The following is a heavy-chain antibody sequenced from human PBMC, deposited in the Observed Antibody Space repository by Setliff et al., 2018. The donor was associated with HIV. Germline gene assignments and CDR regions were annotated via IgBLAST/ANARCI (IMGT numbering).Heavy chain of an antibody. D-gene: IGHD3-10*01. CDR2: ISGYNGNT. CDR3: ARAGAYGSGSYYQRPYDYYYYYMDV. V-gene: IGHV1-18*04. Sequence: ASVKVSCKASGYTFTSYYMHWVRQAPGQGLEWMGWISGYNGNTKYVQKLQGRVTMTTDTSTSTAYMELRSLRSDDTAVYYCARAGAYGSGSYYQRPYDYYYYYMDVWGKGTTVTVSS. J-gene: IGHJ6*03. CDR1: GYTFTSYY.